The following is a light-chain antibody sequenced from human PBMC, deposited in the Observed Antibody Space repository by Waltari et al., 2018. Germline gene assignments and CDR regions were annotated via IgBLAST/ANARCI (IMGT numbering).Light chain of an antibody. CDR2: AAS. Sequence: EIVLTQSPGTLSLSPGDRATLSCRASQRVNSNYVAWYQQKPGQAPKVLIYAASSRATGIPDRFSGRGSETDFTLTITRLEPEDFAVYYCQQYGYSPSTFCPGTTVDFK. J-gene: IGKJ3*01. V-gene: IGKV3-20*01. CDR3: QQYGYSPST. CDR1: QRVNSNY.